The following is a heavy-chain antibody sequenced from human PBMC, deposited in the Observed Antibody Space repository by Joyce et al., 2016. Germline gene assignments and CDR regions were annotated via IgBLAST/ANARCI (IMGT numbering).Heavy chain of an antibody. Sequence: QVQLEQSGAEVKKPGASMTVSCNASGYTFTHFGISWVRQAPGQGLGWMGWISGYKNNGNYAQKFQGRVTMATDTSTNMAYMEFRSRPSDDAAVYYCARDSLLNDAFDIWGRGTMVTVSS. V-gene: IGHV1-18*01. J-gene: IGHJ3*02. CDR1: GYTFTHFG. CDR3: ARDSLLNDAFDI. CDR2: ISGYKNNG. D-gene: IGHD3-16*02.